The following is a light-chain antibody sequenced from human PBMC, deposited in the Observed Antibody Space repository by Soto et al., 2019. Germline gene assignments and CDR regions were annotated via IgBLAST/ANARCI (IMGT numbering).Light chain of an antibody. J-gene: IGLJ1*01. V-gene: IGLV2-18*02. CDR1: SSDVGKYDR. Sequence: QSVLTQPPSVSGSPGQSVTISCTGTSSDVGKYDRVSWYQQPPGTAPKLIIYEVTNRPSGVPARFSGSKSGNTASLTISGLQADDEAYYYSSSYPRTSRYVFGAETKVTVL. CDR2: EVT. CDR3: SSYPRTSRYV.